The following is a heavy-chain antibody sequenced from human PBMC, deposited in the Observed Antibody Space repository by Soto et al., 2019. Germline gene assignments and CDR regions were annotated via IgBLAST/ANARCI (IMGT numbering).Heavy chain of an antibody. V-gene: IGHV4-39*01. J-gene: IGHJ4*02. Sequence: PSETLSLTCTVSGGSISSSSYYWGWIRQPPGKGLEWIGSIYYSGSTYYNPSLKSRVTISVDTSKNQFSLKLSSVTAADTAVYYCARHPPGDSSSVPPYFDYWGQGTLVTVSS. CDR1: GGSISSSSYY. D-gene: IGHD6-6*01. CDR3: ARHPPGDSSSVPPYFDY. CDR2: IYYSGST.